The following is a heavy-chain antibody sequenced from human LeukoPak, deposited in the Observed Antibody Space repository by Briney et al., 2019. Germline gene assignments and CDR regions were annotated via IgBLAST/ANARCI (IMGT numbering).Heavy chain of an antibody. V-gene: IGHV1-8*01. CDR2: MNPNRGDT. CDR3: ARGHYYDSSGPGFDY. D-gene: IGHD3-22*01. J-gene: IGHJ4*02. CDR1: GYTFTSYD. Sequence: GASVKVSCKASGYTFTSYDIHWVRQATGQGLEWMGRMNPNRGDTDYAQKFQGRVTMTRDTSISTAYMELSSLRSEDTAVYYCARGHYYDSSGPGFDYWGQGTLVTVSS.